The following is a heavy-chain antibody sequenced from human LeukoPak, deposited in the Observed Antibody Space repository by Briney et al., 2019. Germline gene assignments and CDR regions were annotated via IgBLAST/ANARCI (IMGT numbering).Heavy chain of an antibody. CDR3: ARDHDWAFDL. V-gene: IGHV3-48*02. D-gene: IGHD3-9*01. Sequence: GGSLRLSCAASGFPFGSYVMRWVRQAPGKGLEWIAYINHNAEMIFYADFVKGRFSISRDNAKNSLYLQMNALRYEDTAIYYCARDHDWAFDLWGQGTLVTVSS. CDR2: INHNAEMI. J-gene: IGHJ4*02. CDR1: GFPFGSYV.